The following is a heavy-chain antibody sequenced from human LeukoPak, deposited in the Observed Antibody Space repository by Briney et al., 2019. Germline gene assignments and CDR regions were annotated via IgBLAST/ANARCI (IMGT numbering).Heavy chain of an antibody. Sequence: GGSLRLSCAASGFTFSSYSMNWVRQAPGKGLEWVSYISSSSSTIYYADSVKGRFTISRDNSKNTVYLQMNSLRAEDTAVYYCAKVRGTERHYDSSGYYYLGAFDIWGQGTMVTVSS. D-gene: IGHD3-22*01. J-gene: IGHJ3*02. CDR3: AKVRGTERHYDSSGYYYLGAFDI. CDR1: GFTFSSYS. V-gene: IGHV3-48*01. CDR2: ISSSSSTI.